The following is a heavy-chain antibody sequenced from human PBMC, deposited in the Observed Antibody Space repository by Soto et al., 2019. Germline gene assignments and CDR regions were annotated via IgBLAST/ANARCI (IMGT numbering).Heavy chain of an antibody. D-gene: IGHD6-13*01. J-gene: IGHJ5*02. Sequence: EVQLVESGGGLVQPGGSLRLSCAASGFIFSTYSMNWVRQAPGKGLEWISFINSGSTSIYYADSVRGRFTISGDNAANSVFLQMNSLRDEDTAVYYCARLYSTSTVSRWFDPWGQGTLVTVSS. CDR3: ARLYSTSTVSRWFDP. CDR1: GFIFSTYS. V-gene: IGHV3-48*02. CDR2: INSGSTSI.